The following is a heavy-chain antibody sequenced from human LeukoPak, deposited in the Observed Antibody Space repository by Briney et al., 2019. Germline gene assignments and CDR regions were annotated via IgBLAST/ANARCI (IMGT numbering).Heavy chain of an antibody. V-gene: IGHV4-39*07. D-gene: IGHD3-9*01. Sequence: SETLSLTCTVSGGSISSSTYYWAWIRQSPGKGLEWIGSITYSGSTYYNPSLKSRVTISVDTSKNQFSLKLSSVTAADTAVYYCARVPADYDILTGYYTLGAFDIWGQGTMVTVSS. J-gene: IGHJ3*02. CDR2: ITYSGST. CDR3: ARVPADYDILTGYYTLGAFDI. CDR1: GGSISSSTYY.